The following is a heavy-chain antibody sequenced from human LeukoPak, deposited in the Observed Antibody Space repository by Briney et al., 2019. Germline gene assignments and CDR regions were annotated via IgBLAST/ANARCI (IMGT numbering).Heavy chain of an antibody. J-gene: IGHJ5*02. CDR2: IWYDGSNK. Sequence: GGSLRLSCAASGFTFSNYGMSWARQAPGKGLEWVAVIWYDGSNKYYADSVKGRFTISRDNSKNTLYLQMNSLRAEDTAVYYCARERSVAGTNWFDPWGQGTLVTVSS. V-gene: IGHV3-33*08. CDR1: GFTFSNYG. CDR3: ARERSVAGTNWFDP. D-gene: IGHD6-19*01.